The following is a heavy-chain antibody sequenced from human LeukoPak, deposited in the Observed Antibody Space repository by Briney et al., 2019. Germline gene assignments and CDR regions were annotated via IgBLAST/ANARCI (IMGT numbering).Heavy chain of an antibody. Sequence: GASVKDSCKASGYTFTGYYMHWVRQAPGQGLDWMGWINPNSGGTNYAQKFQGRVTMTRDTSISTAYMELSRLRSDDTAVYYCARDSCSGGSCYSEFDYWGQGTLVTVSS. CDR2: INPNSGGT. V-gene: IGHV1-2*02. J-gene: IGHJ4*02. CDR3: ARDSCSGGSCYSEFDY. CDR1: GYTFTGYY. D-gene: IGHD2-15*01.